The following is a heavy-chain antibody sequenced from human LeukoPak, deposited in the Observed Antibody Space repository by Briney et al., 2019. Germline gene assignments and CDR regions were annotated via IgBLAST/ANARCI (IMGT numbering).Heavy chain of an antibody. D-gene: IGHD5-18*01. CDR2: INSDGSNT. CDR3: AKVRGYSYALNY. V-gene: IGHV3-74*01. CDR1: GFTFSSYW. J-gene: IGHJ4*02. Sequence: PGGSLRLSCAASGFTFSSYWMHWVRQAPGKGLVWVSRINSDGSNTNYADSVKGRFTISRDNAKNTLYLQMNSLRAEDTAVYYCAKVRGYSYALNYWGQGALVTVSS.